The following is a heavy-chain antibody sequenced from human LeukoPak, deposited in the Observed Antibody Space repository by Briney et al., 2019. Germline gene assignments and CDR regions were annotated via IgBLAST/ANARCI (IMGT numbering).Heavy chain of an antibody. D-gene: IGHD3-10*01. CDR2: IKQDGSEK. V-gene: IGHV3-7*01. Sequence: PGGSLRLSCAASGFTFSSYWMSWVRQAPGKGLEWVANIKQDGSEKYYVDSVKGRFTISRDNAKNSLYLQMNSLRAEDTAVYYCAREYYYGSGSPFDYWGQGTQVTVSS. CDR3: AREYYYGSGSPFDY. J-gene: IGHJ4*02. CDR1: GFTFSSYW.